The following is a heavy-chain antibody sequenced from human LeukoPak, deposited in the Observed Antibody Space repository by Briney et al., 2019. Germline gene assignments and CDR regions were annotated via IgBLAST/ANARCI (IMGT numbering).Heavy chain of an antibody. D-gene: IGHD3-22*01. CDR2: IYSGGST. CDR3: AREYYDSSGYLPYFDY. CDR1: GFTVSSNH. J-gene: IGHJ4*02. Sequence: QPGGSLRLSCAASGFTVSSNHMSWVRQAPGKGLEWVSVIYSGGSTYYADPVKGRFTISRDNSKNTLYLQMNSLRAEDTAVYYCAREYYDSSGYLPYFDYWGQGTLVTVSS. V-gene: IGHV3-66*02.